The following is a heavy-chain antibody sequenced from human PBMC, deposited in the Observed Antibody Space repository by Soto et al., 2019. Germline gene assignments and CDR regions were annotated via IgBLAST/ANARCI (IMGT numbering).Heavy chain of an antibody. CDR1: GGSISSYY. CDR2: IYYSGST. J-gene: IGHJ6*03. V-gene: IGHV4-59*01. CDR3: ARAAPPQLAETKAPQDYYYYMDV. D-gene: IGHD6-6*01. Sequence: SETLSLTCTVSGGSISSYYWSWIRQPPGKGLEWIGYIYYSGSTNYNPSLKSRVTISVDTSKNQFSLKLSSVTAADTAVYYCARAAPPQLAETKAPQDYYYYMDVWGKGTTVTVSS.